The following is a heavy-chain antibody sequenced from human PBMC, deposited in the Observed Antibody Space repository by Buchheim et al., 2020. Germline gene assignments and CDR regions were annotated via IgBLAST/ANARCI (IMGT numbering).Heavy chain of an antibody. V-gene: IGHV4-61*08. J-gene: IGHJ4*02. CDR1: RVSVTSDDYY. CDR3: ARNDLGYCVGGTCFFF. D-gene: IGHD2-15*01. CDR2: VSYSGNT. Sequence: QVRLQESGPGLVKPAETLSLTCTVSRVSVTSDDYYWNWIRQPPGKGLEWIGYVSYSGNTKYNPSMKSRVTISMDTSKNPFSLKLRFLTAADTAVYYCARNDLGYCVGGTCFFFWGQGTL.